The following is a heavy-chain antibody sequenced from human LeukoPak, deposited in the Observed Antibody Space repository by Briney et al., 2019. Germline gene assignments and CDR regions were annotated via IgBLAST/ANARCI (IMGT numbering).Heavy chain of an antibody. V-gene: IGHV1-2*02. CDR1: GYTFTGYY. D-gene: IGHD3-16*02. J-gene: IGHJ4*02. CDR2: TNPNSGGT. CDR3: ASPHLRGYQALGY. Sequence: ASVKVSCKASGYTFTGYYMHWVRQAPGQGLEWMGWTNPNSGGTNYAQKFQGRVTMTRDTSISTAYMELSRLRSDDTAVYYCASPHLRGYQALGYWGQGTLVTVSS.